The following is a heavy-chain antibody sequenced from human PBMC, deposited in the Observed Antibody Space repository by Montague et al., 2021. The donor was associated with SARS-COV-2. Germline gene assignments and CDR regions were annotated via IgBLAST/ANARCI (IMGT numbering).Heavy chain of an antibody. V-gene: IGHV2-5*02. D-gene: IGHD6-13*01. CDR2: IYWDDDK. J-gene: IGHJ1*01. Sequence: PALVKGKKREKGNCTFSGFSLSTSGVGVGWIRQPPGKALEWLALIYWDDDKRYSPSLKSRLTITKDTSKNQVVLTMTNMDPVDTATYYCAHRRIAAAGGYFQHWGQGTLVTVSS. CDR3: AHRRIAAAGGYFQH. CDR1: GFSLSTSGVG.